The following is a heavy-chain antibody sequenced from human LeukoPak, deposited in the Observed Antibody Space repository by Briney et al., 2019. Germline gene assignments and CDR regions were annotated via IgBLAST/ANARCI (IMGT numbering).Heavy chain of an antibody. Sequence: PGGSLRLSCAASGFTLSGYAMHWVRQAPGKGLEWVSSITSESNHIYYADSVKARFTISRDNAKNSLYLQMNSLRAEDTATFYCARETSCSDGVCYLNYFDLWGQGTQVTVSS. CDR2: ITSESNHI. CDR3: ARETSCSDGVCYLNYFDL. CDR1: GFTLSGYA. V-gene: IGHV3-21*01. D-gene: IGHD2-15*01. J-gene: IGHJ4*02.